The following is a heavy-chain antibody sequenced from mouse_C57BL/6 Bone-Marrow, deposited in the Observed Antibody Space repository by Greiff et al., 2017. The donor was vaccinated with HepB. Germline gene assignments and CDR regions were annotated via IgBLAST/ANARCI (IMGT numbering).Heavy chain of an antibody. J-gene: IGHJ1*03. CDR2: INPGSGGT. CDR1: GYAFTNYL. V-gene: IGHV1-54*01. CDR3: ARPGYFDV. Sequence: VQLQQSGAELVRPGTSVKVSCKASGYAFTNYLIEWVKQRPGQGLEWIGVINPGSGGTNYNEKFKGKATLTADNSSSTAYMQLSSLTSEDSAVYFCARPGYFDVWGTGTTVTFSS.